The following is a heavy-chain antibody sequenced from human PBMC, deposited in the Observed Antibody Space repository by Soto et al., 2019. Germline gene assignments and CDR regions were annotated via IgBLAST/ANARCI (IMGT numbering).Heavy chain of an antibody. CDR3: ARGVRNNYAYLPDH. J-gene: IGHJ4*02. CDR1: GFIFSNYS. Sequence: EVQLVESGGALVQPGGSLRLSCAASGFIFSNYSMNWVRQAPGKGLEWVAYISGSMEWDSYMSGSSSTIYYTDSVKGRFTISRDNAKNSLYLQMNSLRAEDTAVYYCARGVRNNYAYLPDHWGQGTLVTVSS. CDR2: ISGSMEWDSYMSGSSSTI. D-gene: IGHD3-16*01. V-gene: IGHV3-48*01.